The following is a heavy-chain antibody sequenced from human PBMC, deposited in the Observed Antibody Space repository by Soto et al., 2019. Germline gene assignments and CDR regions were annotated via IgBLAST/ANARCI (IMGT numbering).Heavy chain of an antibody. D-gene: IGHD2-21*02. CDR2: IGTRSDI. J-gene: IGHJ6*02. CDR3: AREETAWPLACGLDV. V-gene: IGHV3-21*01. CDR1: GFTFSTYS. Sequence: GSLRLSCVASGFTFSTYSMNWVRQAPGKGLEWVSTIGTRSDIYYAESVKGRFTISRDNAKNSLSLQMNSLRVEDTAVYYCAREETAWPLACGLDVCGQGTAVTVSS.